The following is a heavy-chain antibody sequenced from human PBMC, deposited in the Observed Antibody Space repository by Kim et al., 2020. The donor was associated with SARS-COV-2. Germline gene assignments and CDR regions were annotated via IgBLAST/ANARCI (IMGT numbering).Heavy chain of an antibody. D-gene: IGHD6-13*01. CDR1: GYTFTGYY. V-gene: IGHV1-2*06. Sequence: ASVKVSCKASGYTFTGYYMHWVRQAPGQGLEWMGRINPNSGGTNYAQKFQGRVTMTRDTSISTAYMELSRLRSDDTAVYYCARDGLGSSSWYISNWFDPWGQGTLVTVSS. CDR2: INPNSGGT. J-gene: IGHJ5*02. CDR3: ARDGLGSSSWYISNWFDP.